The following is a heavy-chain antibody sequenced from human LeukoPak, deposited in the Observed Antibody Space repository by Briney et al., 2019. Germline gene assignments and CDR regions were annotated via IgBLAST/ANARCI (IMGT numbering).Heavy chain of an antibody. CDR3: ARHTQWLVGGAFDI. D-gene: IGHD6-19*01. J-gene: IGHJ3*02. CDR1: GGSISSNNYY. CDR2: IYYSGGT. V-gene: IGHV4-39*01. Sequence: SETLSLTCIVSGGSISSNNYYWGWIRQPPGKGLEWIGSIYYSGGTSYNPSLKSRVTISVDTSKKQFSLKLSSVTAADTAVYYCARHTQWLVGGAFDIWGQGTMVTVSS.